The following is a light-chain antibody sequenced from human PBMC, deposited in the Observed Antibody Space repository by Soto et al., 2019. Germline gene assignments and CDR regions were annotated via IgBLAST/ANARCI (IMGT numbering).Light chain of an antibody. V-gene: IGLV2-14*03. CDR1: SSDVGAHNY. CDR2: DVS. CDR3: SSYTYTSPRVI. Sequence: QSALTQPASVSGSPGQSIAISCTGTSSDVGAHNYVSWYQQHPGKAPKLIIYDVSNRPSGVSTRFSGFESGHTASLTISGLQALDEAEYYCSSYTYTSPRVIFGGGTNLTVL. J-gene: IGLJ2*01.